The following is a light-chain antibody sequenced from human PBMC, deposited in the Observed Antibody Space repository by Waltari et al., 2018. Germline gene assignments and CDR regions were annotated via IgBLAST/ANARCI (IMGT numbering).Light chain of an antibody. CDR3: AAWDDSLNAVI. V-gene: IGLV1-44*01. J-gene: IGLJ2*01. Sequence: QSVLTQPPPASGTPGQRVSLPCSGSSSNIGSNYVNWYQQLPGTAPKLLIYRDYQRPSGVPDRFSGSKSGTSASLAISWLQSEDEADYYCAAWDDSLNAVIFGGGTKLTVL. CDR2: RDY. CDR1: SSNIGSNY.